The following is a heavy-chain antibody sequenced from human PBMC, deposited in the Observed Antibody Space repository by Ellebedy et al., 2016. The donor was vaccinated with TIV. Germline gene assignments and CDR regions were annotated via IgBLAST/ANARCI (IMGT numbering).Heavy chain of an antibody. CDR3: ARDGGGPGAAAGYYYDY. CDR1: GYSFTSYY. D-gene: IGHD6-13*01. Sequence: AASVKVSCKASGYSFTSYYIHWVRQAPGQGLEWMGIINPGGGHTTYAQKFQGRVAMTRDTSTTTVYMELSSLRSEDTAIYYWARDGGGPGAAAGYYYDYWGQGPLVTVSS. V-gene: IGHV1-46*01. CDR2: INPGGGHT. J-gene: IGHJ4*02.